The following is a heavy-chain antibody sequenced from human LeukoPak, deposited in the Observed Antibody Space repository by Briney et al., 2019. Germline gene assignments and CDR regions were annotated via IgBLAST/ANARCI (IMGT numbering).Heavy chain of an antibody. V-gene: IGHV4-39*07. D-gene: IGHD6-19*01. J-gene: IGHJ4*02. Sequence: PSETLSLTCTVSGGSIRSSYYYWGWIRQPPGKGLEWIGEINHSGSTNYNPSLKSRVTISVDTSKNQFSLKLSSVTAADTAVYYCASGEYSSGWYALSYDYWGQGTLVTVSS. CDR1: GGSIRSSYYY. CDR2: INHSGST. CDR3: ASGEYSSGWYALSYDY.